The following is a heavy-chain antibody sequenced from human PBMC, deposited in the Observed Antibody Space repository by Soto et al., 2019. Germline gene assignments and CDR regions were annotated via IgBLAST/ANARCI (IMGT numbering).Heavy chain of an antibody. J-gene: IGHJ5*01. Sequence: QITLKESGPTLVEPRQTLTLTCSFSGFSLSNSGVGVGWFRQAPGKALECLGIIYWDNDRRYNPSLKDRPSITHDPYKNQFVVTKTYMEPLDTGTYYCAHRVCYCLSWDVGSFDSCGQGTQVTVS. V-gene: IGHV2-5*02. D-gene: IGHD1-26*01. CDR1: GFSLSNSGVG. CDR3: AHRVCYCLSWDVGSFDS. CDR2: IYWDNDR.